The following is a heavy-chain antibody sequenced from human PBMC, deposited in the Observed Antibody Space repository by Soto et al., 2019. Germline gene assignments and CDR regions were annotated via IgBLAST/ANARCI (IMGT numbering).Heavy chain of an antibody. Sequence: QVQLQESGPGLVKPSQTLSLTCTVSGGSMSSGDYYWSWIRQPPGKGLEWIGYIYHSGSTFYKSSLRSRVTISADTSKNQFSLKLSSVTAADTAVYYCARETSGAAFDIWGHGTMVIVSS. CDR3: ARETSGAAFDI. J-gene: IGHJ3*02. V-gene: IGHV4-30-4*01. CDR2: IYHSGST. CDR1: GGSMSSGDYY.